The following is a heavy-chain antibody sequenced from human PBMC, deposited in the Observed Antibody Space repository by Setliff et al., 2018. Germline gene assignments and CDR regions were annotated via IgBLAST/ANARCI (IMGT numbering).Heavy chain of an antibody. CDR2: VFYNGAA. J-gene: IGHJ4*02. Sequence: SETLSLTCTVSGDSISDASIMAWIRQPPGKGLEFIGYVFYNGAAKYDPSLKSRVTMSVDTSKTQFSLKLNSMTTADTAVYYRARGGTYRYFDYWGQGALVTVSS. CDR3: ARGGTYRYFDY. V-gene: IGHV4-59*01. CDR1: GDSISDAS.